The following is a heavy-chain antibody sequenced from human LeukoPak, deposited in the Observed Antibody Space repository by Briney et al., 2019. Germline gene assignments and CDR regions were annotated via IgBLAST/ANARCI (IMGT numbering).Heavy chain of an antibody. CDR3: ARKAPKKGWFDP. CDR2: THPSGNT. J-gene: IGHJ5*02. CDR1: GASNNSYY. V-gene: IGHV4-4*09. Sequence: SETLSLTCTVSGASNNSYYWSWMRQPPGKGLEWIGYTHPSGNTNYSPSLKSRVTISMDTSTNQFSLKLKSVTAADTAVYFCARKAPKKGWFDPWGQGTLVTVSS.